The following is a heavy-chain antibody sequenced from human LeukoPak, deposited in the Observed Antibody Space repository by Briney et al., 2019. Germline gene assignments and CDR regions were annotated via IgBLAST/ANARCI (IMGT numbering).Heavy chain of an antibody. CDR1: GYTFTSYY. D-gene: IGHD5-24*01. CDR2: INPSGGST. V-gene: IGHV1-46*01. CDR3: ARARREMATTELDY. Sequence: GASVKVSCKASGYTFTSYYMHWVRQAPGQGLEWMGIINPSGGSTSYAQKFQGRVTMTRDAFTSTVYMEPSSLRSEDTAVYYCARARREMATTELDYWGQGTLVTVSS. J-gene: IGHJ4*02.